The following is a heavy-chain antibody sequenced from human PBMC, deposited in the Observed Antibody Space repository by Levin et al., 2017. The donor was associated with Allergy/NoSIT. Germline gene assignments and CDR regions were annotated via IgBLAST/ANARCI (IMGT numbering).Heavy chain of an antibody. CDR1: GFTFSRYS. V-gene: IGHV3-48*02. J-gene: IGHJ4*02. Sequence: GGSLRLSCAASGFTFSRYSMYWVRQAPGKGLEWVSYINSGSNTIYYADSVKGRFTISRDDAKNSLYLQMNSLRDEDTAVYYCARDKLPYYDFSSGNLLWGQGTLVTVSS. CDR2: INSGSNTI. D-gene: IGHD3-3*01. CDR3: ARDKLPYYDFSSGNLL.